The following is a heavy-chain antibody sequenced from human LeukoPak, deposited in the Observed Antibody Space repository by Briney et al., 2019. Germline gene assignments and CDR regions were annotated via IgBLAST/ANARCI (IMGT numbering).Heavy chain of an antibody. CDR3: ARGSREMSTIFDY. D-gene: IGHD5-24*01. V-gene: IGHV4-4*07. CDR1: GGAISSYC. Sequence: SSETLSLTCTVSGGAISSYCWNWIRLPAGKGLEWIGCIYTRGSTIHNPSIKSRVTMSVDTAKNQFSLRLNSVTAADTAVYYCARGSREMSTIFDYWGQGTLVTVSS. J-gene: IGHJ4*02. CDR2: IYTRGST.